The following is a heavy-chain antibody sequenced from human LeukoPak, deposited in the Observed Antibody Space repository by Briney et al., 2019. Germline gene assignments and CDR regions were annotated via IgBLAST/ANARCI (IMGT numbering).Heavy chain of an antibody. Sequence: SETLSLTCTVSGGSISSGSYYWSWIRQPPGKGLEWIGYIYYSGSTNYNPSLKSRVTISVDTSKNQFSLKLSSVTAADTAVYYCARGGRDIPSYYYYYMDVWGKGTTVTISS. CDR2: IYYSGST. V-gene: IGHV4-61*01. D-gene: IGHD2-15*01. CDR1: GGSISSGSYY. CDR3: ARGGRDIPSYYYYYMDV. J-gene: IGHJ6*03.